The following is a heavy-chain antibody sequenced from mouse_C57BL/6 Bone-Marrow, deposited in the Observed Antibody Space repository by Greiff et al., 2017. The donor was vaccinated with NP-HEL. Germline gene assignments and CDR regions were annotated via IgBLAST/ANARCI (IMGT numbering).Heavy chain of an antibody. CDR1: GYAFSSSW. Sequence: VQLQQSGPELVKPGASVKISCKASGYAFSSSWMNWVKQRPGKGLEWIGRIYPGDGDTNYNGKFKGKATLTADKSSSTAYMQLSSLTSEDSAVYFCAGKAYDYDESFAYWGQGTLVTVSA. CDR2: IYPGDGDT. J-gene: IGHJ3*01. V-gene: IGHV1-82*01. D-gene: IGHD2-4*01. CDR3: AGKAYDYDESFAY.